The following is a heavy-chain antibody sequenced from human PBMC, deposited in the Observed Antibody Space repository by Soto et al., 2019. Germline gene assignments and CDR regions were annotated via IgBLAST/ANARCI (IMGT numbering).Heavy chain of an antibody. Sequence: GGSLRLSCAASGLSVSNNHMTWVRQAPGKGLEWVSLIHGGGSAYYADSVKGRFTISRDNSKNTLYLQMDSLRAEDTAVYYCARSIVVVTALDYWGQGTLVTVSS. CDR3: ARSIVVVTALDY. D-gene: IGHD2-21*02. CDR2: IHGGGSA. CDR1: GLSVSNNH. V-gene: IGHV3-66*01. J-gene: IGHJ4*02.